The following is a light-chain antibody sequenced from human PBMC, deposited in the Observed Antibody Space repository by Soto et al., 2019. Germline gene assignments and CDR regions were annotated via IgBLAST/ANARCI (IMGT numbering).Light chain of an antibody. CDR2: DAS. CDR1: QSVSSY. J-gene: IGKJ1*01. V-gene: IGKV3-11*01. Sequence: EIELTQSPATLSLSPGERATLSCRASQSVSSYLAWYQQKPGQAPRLLIYDASNRATGIPARFSGSGSGTDFTLTISSLEPEDFAVYYGQQRSNWPGTFGQGTKVEIK. CDR3: QQRSNWPGT.